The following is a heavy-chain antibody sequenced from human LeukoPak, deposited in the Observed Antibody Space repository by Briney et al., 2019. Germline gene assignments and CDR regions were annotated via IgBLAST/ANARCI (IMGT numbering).Heavy chain of an antibody. V-gene: IGHV4-59*01. Sequence: PSETLSLICTVSGDSISSSYWSWIRQPPGKRLEWVGYVHYTGKTNYNPSLNNRATISVDMSKNQFSLTLTSVTVADTAMYYCARGYYDRSGSSNPFDSWGQGTLVTVSA. D-gene: IGHD3-22*01. CDR3: ARGYYDRSGSSNPFDS. CDR2: VHYTGKT. J-gene: IGHJ4*02. CDR1: GDSISSSY.